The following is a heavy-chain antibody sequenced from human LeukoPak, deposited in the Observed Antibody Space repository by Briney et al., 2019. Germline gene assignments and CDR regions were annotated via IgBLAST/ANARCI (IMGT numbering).Heavy chain of an antibody. CDR3: AKDGPGYSDY. Sequence: GGSLRLSCVASGFTFSNSWMHWVRQAPGKGLEWVSAISGSGGSTYYADSVKGRFTISRDNSKNTLYLQMNSLRAEDTAVYYCAKDGPGYSDYWGQGTLVTVSS. CDR2: ISGSGGST. CDR1: GFTFSNSW. V-gene: IGHV3-23*01. D-gene: IGHD7-27*01. J-gene: IGHJ4*02.